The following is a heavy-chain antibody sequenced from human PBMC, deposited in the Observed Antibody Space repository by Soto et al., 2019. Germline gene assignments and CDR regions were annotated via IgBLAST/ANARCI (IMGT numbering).Heavy chain of an antibody. CDR2: INHSGST. V-gene: IGHV4-34*01. J-gene: IGHJ6*02. Sequence: QVQLQQWGAGLLKPSETLSLTCAVYGGSFSGYYWSWIRQPPGKGLEWIGEINHSGSTNYNPSLQSRVPISVDTSKNQFSLKLSSVTAADTAVYYCASLPAAMSYYYYGMDVWGQGTTVTVSS. D-gene: IGHD2-2*01. CDR1: GGSFSGYY. CDR3: ASLPAAMSYYYYGMDV.